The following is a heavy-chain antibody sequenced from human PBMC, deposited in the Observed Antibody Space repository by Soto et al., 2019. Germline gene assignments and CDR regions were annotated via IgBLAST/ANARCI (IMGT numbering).Heavy chain of an antibody. CDR3: ARDQGEYDSLRNSYFDY. V-gene: IGHV1-69*13. CDR2: IIPIFGTA. D-gene: IGHD3-22*01. J-gene: IGHJ4*02. Sequence: SVKVSCKASGGTFSSYAISWVRQAPGQGLEWMGGIIPIFGTANYAQKFQGRVTITADESTSTAYMELSSLRSEDTAVYYCARDQGEYDSLRNSYFDYWGQGTMGTVSS. CDR1: GGTFSSYA.